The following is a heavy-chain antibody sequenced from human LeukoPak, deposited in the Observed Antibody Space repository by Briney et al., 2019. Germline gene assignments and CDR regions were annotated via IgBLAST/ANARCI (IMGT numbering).Heavy chain of an antibody. CDR2: LYTGGER. CDR3: ARGFAPAYNFGVFDY. D-gene: IGHD5-18*01. J-gene: IGHJ4*02. V-gene: IGHV3-53*01. CDR1: GFTVSNNY. Sequence: GGSLRLSCAASGFTVSNNYMIWVRQAPGKGLEWVSLLYTGGERNYADSVKGRFTISRDTSKNTVSLHMSSLRAEDTAVYYCARGFAPAYNFGVFDYWGQGTLVTVSS.